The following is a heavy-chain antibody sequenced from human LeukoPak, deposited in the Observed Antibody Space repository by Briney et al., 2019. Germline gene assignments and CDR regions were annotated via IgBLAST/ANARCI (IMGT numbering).Heavy chain of an antibody. V-gene: IGHV4-59*06. Sequence: SETLSLTCTVSGGSISSYYWSWIRQHPGKGLEWIGYTYYSGSTYYNPSLKSRVTISIDASKNQFSLKLTSVTAADTAVYYCARVAGYSSPFAYWGQGTLVTVSS. CDR2: TYYSGST. CDR3: ARVAGYSSPFAY. D-gene: IGHD6-13*01. CDR1: GGSISSYY. J-gene: IGHJ4*02.